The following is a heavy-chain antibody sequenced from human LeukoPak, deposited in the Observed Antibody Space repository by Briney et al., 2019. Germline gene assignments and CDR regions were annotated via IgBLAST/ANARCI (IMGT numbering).Heavy chain of an antibody. J-gene: IGHJ6*02. Sequence: GGALRLSCAASGFTFSSYAMHWVRQAPGKGLEWVAVISYGGSNKYYADSVKGRFTISRDNSKNTLYLQMNSLRAEDTAVYYCARARIALAGTRITKSYYYYGMDVWGQGTTVTVSS. CDR3: ARARIALAGTRITKSYYYYGMDV. CDR1: GFTFSSYA. CDR2: ISYGGSNK. V-gene: IGHV3-30*04. D-gene: IGHD6-19*01.